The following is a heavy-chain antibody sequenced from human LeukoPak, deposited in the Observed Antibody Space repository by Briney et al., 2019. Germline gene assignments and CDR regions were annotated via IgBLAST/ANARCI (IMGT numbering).Heavy chain of an antibody. CDR2: INHSGST. J-gene: IGHJ4*02. V-gene: IGHV4-34*01. CDR3: ARLGRGYYYDSSGRITGEGFDY. CDR1: GGSFSGYY. D-gene: IGHD3-22*01. Sequence: ASETLSLTCAVYGGSFSGYYWSWIRQPPGKGLEWIGEINHSGSTNYNPSLKSRVTISVDTSKNQFSLKLSSVTAADTAVYYCARLGRGYYYDSSGRITGEGFDYWGQGTLVTVSS.